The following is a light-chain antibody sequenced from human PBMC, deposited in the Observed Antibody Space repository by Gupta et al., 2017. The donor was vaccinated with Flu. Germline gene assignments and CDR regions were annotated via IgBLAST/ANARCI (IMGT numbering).Light chain of an antibody. CDR3: CSYAGSYTANYV. CDR2: DVS. J-gene: IGLJ1*01. Sequence: QSALTPPRSVSGSPGQSVTISCTGTSSDVGGYNYVSWYQQHPGKAPKLMIYDVSKRPSGVPDRFSGSKSGNTASLTISGLQAEDEADYYCCSYAGSYTANYVFGTGTKVTVL. V-gene: IGLV2-11*01. CDR1: SSDVGGYNY.